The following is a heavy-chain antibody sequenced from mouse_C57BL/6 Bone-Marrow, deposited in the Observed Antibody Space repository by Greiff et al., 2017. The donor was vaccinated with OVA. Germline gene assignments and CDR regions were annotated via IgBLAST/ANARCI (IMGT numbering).Heavy chain of an antibody. CDR2: IYPGDGDT. Sequence: QVQLQQSGAELVKPGASVKISCKASGYAFSSYWMNWVKQRPGKGLEWIGQIYPGDGDTNYNGKFKGKATLTADKSSSTAYMQLSSLTSEDSAVYFWARQGGGVYYDYDYFDYWGQGTTLTVSS. V-gene: IGHV1-80*01. CDR3: ARQGGGVYYDYDYFDY. D-gene: IGHD2-4*01. J-gene: IGHJ2*01. CDR1: GYAFSSYW.